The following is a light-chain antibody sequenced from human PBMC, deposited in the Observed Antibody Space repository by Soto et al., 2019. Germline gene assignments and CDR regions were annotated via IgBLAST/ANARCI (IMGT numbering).Light chain of an antibody. CDR2: DAS. CDR1: QSVSSY. J-gene: IGKJ5*01. Sequence: EIVVTQSPATLSLSPGERATLSCRTSQSVSSYFAWYQQKPGRAPRLLIYDASSRATGIPARFIGSGSGTDYTRTFSSLETEDFAVYYCQQRSNWPITVGQGTRLEIK. V-gene: IGKV3-11*01. CDR3: QQRSNWPIT.